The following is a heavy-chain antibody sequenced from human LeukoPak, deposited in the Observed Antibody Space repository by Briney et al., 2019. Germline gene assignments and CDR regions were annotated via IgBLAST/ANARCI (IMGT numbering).Heavy chain of an antibody. CDR3: ATYYDILTGYRHFDY. D-gene: IGHD3-9*01. CDR2: TKQDGSEK. Sequence: GGSLRLSCAASGFTFSSYWMSWVRQAPGKGLEWVANTKQDGSEKYYVDSVKGRFTISRDNAKNSLYLQMNSLRAEDTAVYYCATYYDILTGYRHFDYWGQGTLVTVSS. V-gene: IGHV3-7*01. J-gene: IGHJ4*02. CDR1: GFTFSSYW.